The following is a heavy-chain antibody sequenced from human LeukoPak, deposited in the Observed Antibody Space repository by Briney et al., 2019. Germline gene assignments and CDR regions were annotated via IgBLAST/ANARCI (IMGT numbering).Heavy chain of an antibody. J-gene: IGHJ3*02. D-gene: IGHD3-10*01. CDR1: GYTFTSYG. Sequence: ASVKVSCKASGYTFTSYGISWVRQAPGQGLEWMGWISAYNGNTNYAQKVQGRVTMTTDTSTSTAYMELRSLRSDDTAVYYCARDGPYYGSGRGSAFDIWGQGTMVTASS. V-gene: IGHV1-18*01. CDR2: ISAYNGNT. CDR3: ARDGPYYGSGRGSAFDI.